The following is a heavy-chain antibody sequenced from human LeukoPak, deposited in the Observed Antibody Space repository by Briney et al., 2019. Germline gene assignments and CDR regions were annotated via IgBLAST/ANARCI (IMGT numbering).Heavy chain of an antibody. D-gene: IGHD3-22*01. CDR2: IIPIFGTA. CDR3: ASGPIVVTTMVRNFQH. V-gene: IGHV1-69*05. Sequence: SVKVSCKASGGTFSSYAITWVRQAPGQGLEWMGRIIPIFGTANYAQKFQGRGTITTDESTSTAYMELSSLRSEDTAVYYCASGPIVVTTMVRNFQHWGQGTLVTVSS. CDR1: GGTFSSYA. J-gene: IGHJ1*01.